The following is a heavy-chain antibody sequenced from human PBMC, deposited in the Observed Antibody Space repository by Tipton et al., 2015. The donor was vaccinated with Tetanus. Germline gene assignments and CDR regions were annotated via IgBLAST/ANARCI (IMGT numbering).Heavy chain of an antibody. J-gene: IGHJ3*02. CDR2: ISGSGGST. CDR1: GFTFSSYA. V-gene: IGHV3-23*01. Sequence: SLRLSCAASGFTFSSYAMSWVRQAPGKGLEWVSAISGSGGSTHYADSVKGRFTISRDNSKNTLYLQMNSLRAEDTAVYYCARLPLRGGPYYDFWSGHSLDAFDIWGQGTMVTVSS. D-gene: IGHD3-3*01. CDR3: ARLPLRGGPYYDFWSGHSLDAFDI.